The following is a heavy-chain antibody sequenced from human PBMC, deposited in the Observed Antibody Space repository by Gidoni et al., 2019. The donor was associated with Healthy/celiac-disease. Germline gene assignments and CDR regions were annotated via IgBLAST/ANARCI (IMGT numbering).Heavy chain of an antibody. J-gene: IGHJ2*01. V-gene: IGHV1-2*02. CDR1: GYTFTGSY. D-gene: IGHD2-8*01. CDR2: INPNSGGT. CDR3: ARDKLGYCTNGVCFSDWYFDL. Sequence: QVQLVQSGAAVKKPGASVKVPCTASGYTFTGSYIHWVRQAPGQGLEWMGWINPNSGGTNYAQKFQGRVTMTRDTSISTAYMELSRLRSDDTAVYYCARDKLGYCTNGVCFSDWYFDLWGRGTLVTVSS.